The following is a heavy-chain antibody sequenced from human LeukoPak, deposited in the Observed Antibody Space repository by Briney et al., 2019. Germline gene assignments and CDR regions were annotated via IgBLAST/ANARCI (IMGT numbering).Heavy chain of an antibody. CDR3: ARVGYYYGSGTDY. D-gene: IGHD3-10*01. Sequence: SETLSLTCAVYGGSFSGYYWSWIRQPPGKGLEWIGEINHSGSTNYNPSLKSRVTISLDTSKNQFSLKLSSVTAADTAVYYCARVGYYYGSGTDYWGQGTLVTVSS. CDR1: GGSFSGYY. CDR2: INHSGST. V-gene: IGHV4-34*01. J-gene: IGHJ4*02.